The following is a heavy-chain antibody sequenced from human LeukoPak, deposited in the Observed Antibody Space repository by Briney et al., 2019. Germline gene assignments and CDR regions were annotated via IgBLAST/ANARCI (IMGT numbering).Heavy chain of an antibody. CDR1: GFTFSSYA. CDR3: ARGHLDFDY. J-gene: IGHJ4*02. Sequence: GGSLRLSCAASGFTFSSYAMSWVRQAPGKGLVWVSRINSDGSSTSYADSVKGRFTISRDNAKNTLFLQMNSLRAEDTAVYFCARGHLDFDYWGQGTLVTVSS. V-gene: IGHV3-74*01. CDR2: INSDGSST.